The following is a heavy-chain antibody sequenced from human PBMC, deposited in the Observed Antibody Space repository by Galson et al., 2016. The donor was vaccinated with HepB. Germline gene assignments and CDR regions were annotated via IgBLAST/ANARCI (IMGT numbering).Heavy chain of an antibody. Sequence: ETLSLTCAVSGGSISTDNWWSWVRQPPGAGLEWIGQVYHGGGTHYHPSLKSRVTMSVDKSTNQFSLSLTSATAADTAIYYCARIGEYSSSWYTAYDMWGRGTVVTVSS. CDR1: GGSISTDNW. J-gene: IGHJ3*02. CDR3: ARIGEYSSSWYTAYDM. V-gene: IGHV4-4*02. D-gene: IGHD6-13*01. CDR2: VYHGGGT.